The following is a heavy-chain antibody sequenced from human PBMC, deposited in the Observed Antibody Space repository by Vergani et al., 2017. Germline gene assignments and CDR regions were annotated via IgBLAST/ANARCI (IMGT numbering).Heavy chain of an antibody. CDR1: GFTFSNAW. D-gene: IGHD3-10*01. J-gene: IGHJ3*01. CDR2: IKSKTDGGTT. Sequence: EVQMVECGGGLVKPGGSLRLSCAASGFTFSNAWMSWVRQAPGKGLEWVGRIKSKTDGGTTDYAAPVKGRFTISRDDSKNTLYLQMNSLKTEDTAVYYCATVLGSGGYYTGGPKGGVLWGQGTMVTVSS. CDR3: ATVLGSGGYYTGGPKGGVL. V-gene: IGHV3-15*01.